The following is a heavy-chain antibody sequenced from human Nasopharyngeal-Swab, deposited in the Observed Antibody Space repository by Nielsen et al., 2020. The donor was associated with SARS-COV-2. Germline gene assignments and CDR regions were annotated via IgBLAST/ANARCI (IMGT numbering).Heavy chain of an antibody. V-gene: IGHV3-11*06. D-gene: IGHD1-26*01. CDR1: GFTFSDYY. Sequence: GESLKISCAASGFTFSDYYMSWIRQAPGKGLEWVSYISSSSSYTNYADSVKGRFTISRDNAKNSLYLQMNSLRAEDTAVYYCARVGFVGELIDAFDIWGQGTMVTVSS. J-gene: IGHJ3*02. CDR3: ARVGFVGELIDAFDI. CDR2: ISSSSSYT.